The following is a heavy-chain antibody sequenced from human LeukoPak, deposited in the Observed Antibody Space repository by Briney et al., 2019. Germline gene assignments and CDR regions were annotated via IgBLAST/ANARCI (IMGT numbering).Heavy chain of an antibody. V-gene: IGHV3-30*04. Sequence: GGSLRLSCEASGFTFSSYAMHWVRQAPGKGLEWVAVISFDGSDKYYADSVKGRFTISRDNSKNTLYLQMNSLRAEDTAVYYCAKTLGYCSGGSCYSGVIDYWGQGTLVTVSS. CDR2: ISFDGSDK. D-gene: IGHD2-15*01. CDR3: AKTLGYCSGGSCYSGVIDY. CDR1: GFTFSSYA. J-gene: IGHJ4*02.